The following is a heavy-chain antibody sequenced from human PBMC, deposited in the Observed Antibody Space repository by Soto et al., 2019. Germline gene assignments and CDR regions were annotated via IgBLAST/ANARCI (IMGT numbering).Heavy chain of an antibody. CDR1: AFTFSASA. V-gene: IGHV3-64D*06. J-gene: IGHJ4*02. D-gene: IGHD3-3*01. CDR2: ISYNGGRT. Sequence: EVQLAESGGGLVQPGGSLRLSCSASAFTFSASAMYWVRQAPGKGLEYVSVISYNGGRTYYADSVKGRFTISRDNSKNTVFLQMSSLRAEDTAVYYCVKGPSQGSSVFGPLDFWGQGTLVTVSS. CDR3: VKGPSQGSSVFGPLDF.